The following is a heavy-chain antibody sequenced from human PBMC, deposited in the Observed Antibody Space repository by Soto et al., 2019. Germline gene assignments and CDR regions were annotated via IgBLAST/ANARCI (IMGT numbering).Heavy chain of an antibody. D-gene: IGHD2-2*01. Sequence: SETLSLTCTVSGGSISSGGYYWSWIRQHPGKGLEWIGYIYYSGSTYYNPSLKSRVTISVDTSKNQFSLKLSSVTAADTAVYYCARRTLHGSVVNPGPAARKGNYYYYYYMDVWGKGTTVTVSS. CDR3: ARRTLHGSVVNPGPAARKGNYYYYYYMDV. V-gene: IGHV4-31*03. J-gene: IGHJ6*03. CDR1: GGSISSGGYY. CDR2: IYYSGST.